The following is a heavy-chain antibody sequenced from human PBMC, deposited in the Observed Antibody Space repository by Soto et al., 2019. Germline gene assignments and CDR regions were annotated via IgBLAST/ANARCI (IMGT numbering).Heavy chain of an antibody. Sequence: SETLSLTCTVSGGSISSYYWSWIRQPPGKGLEWIGYIYYSGSTNYNPSLKSRVTISVDTSKNQFSLKLSSVTAADTAVYYCARNAVGIQLWSHFDYWGQGTLVTVSS. CDR1: GGSISSYY. CDR2: IYYSGST. CDR3: ARNAVGIQLWSHFDY. D-gene: IGHD5-18*01. J-gene: IGHJ4*02. V-gene: IGHV4-59*01.